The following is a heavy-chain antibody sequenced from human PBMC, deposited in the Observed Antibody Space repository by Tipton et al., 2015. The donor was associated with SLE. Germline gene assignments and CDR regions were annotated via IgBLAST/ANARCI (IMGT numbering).Heavy chain of an antibody. V-gene: IGHV4-4*07. CDR3: ARERYSLDTAMVTGHYYYYGMDV. J-gene: IGHJ6*02. CDR1: GGSVSGYF. CDR2: IYTSGST. D-gene: IGHD5-18*01. Sequence: TLSLTCSVSGGSVSGYFWSWIRQPAGKRLEWIGHIYTSGSTNYNPSLKSRVTISVDTSKNQFSLKLSSVTAADTAVYYCARERYSLDTAMVTGHYYYYGMDVWGQGTTVTVSS.